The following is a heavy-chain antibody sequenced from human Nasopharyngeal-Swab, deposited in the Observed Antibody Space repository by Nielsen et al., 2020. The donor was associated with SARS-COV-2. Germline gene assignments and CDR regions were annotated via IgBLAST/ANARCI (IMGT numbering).Heavy chain of an antibody. J-gene: IGHJ6*02. CDR1: GFTFGSYW. CDR3: ASGGHAYYYYYGMDV. D-gene: IGHD2-15*01. CDR2: IKQDGSEI. V-gene: IGHV3-7*01. Sequence: LSLTCAASGFTFGSYWMSWVRQTPGQGLEWVATIKQDGSEIYYVDSVKGRFTISRDNAKNSLYLQMNSLRGEDTAVYYCASGGHAYYYYYGMDVWGQGTTVTVSS.